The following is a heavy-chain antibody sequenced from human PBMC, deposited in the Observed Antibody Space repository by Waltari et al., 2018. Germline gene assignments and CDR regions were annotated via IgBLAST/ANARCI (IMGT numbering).Heavy chain of an antibody. V-gene: IGHV4-34*01. CDR2: INRGGST. J-gene: IGHJ6*03. CDR1: GGSFSAYY. CDR3: ARGACSDTSCYANYYYMDV. Sequence: QVQLQQWGAGLLKPSETLALTCAGYGGSFSAYYWTWFRQPPGQGLEWIGEINRGGSTNYNASLKGRVTISVDSSKTQFSLRLTSVAAADTAVYYCARGACSDTSCYANYYYMDVWGKGTAVTVSS. D-gene: IGHD2-2*01.